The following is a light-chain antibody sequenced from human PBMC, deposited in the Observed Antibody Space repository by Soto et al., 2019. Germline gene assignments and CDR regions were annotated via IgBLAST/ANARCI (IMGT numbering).Light chain of an antibody. CDR3: QQLNSYPRT. Sequence: IQVAKTRSAQCRAGEESSTSCWRASQNINIYLSWYQQKPGKAPKLLIYAASTLQSGVPSRFSGSGSGTEFTLTFSSLQPEDFATYYCQQLNSYPRTFGQGTKVDIK. V-gene: IGKV1-9*01. CDR2: AAS. J-gene: IGKJ1*01. CDR1: QNINIY.